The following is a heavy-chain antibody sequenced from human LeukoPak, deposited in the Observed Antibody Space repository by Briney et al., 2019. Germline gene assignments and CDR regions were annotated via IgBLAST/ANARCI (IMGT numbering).Heavy chain of an antibody. V-gene: IGHV3-7*03. CDR3: AREYSSGLFDH. CDR2: IKQDGSEK. J-gene: IGHJ4*02. Sequence: PGGSLRLSCAASGFPFSGYWMIWVRQAPGKGLEWVANIKQDGSEKYYVDSVKGRFTISRDNAKNSLDLQMNSLRAEDTAVYYCAREYSSGLFDHWGQGTLVTVSS. D-gene: IGHD6-19*01. CDR1: GFPFSGYW.